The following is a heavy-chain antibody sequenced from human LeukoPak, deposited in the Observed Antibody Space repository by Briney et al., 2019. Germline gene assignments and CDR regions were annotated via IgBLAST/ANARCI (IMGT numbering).Heavy chain of an antibody. CDR1: GGSLSGYN. Sequence: SETLSLTCDVSGGSLSGYNWFWIRQAPGKGLEWIGKINHRGRTNYNPSLKSRVTLSLDKSEKPFSLKLTSVTAAASAVYLFARAYYYDSTGYFDIESWGQGTLVTASS. D-gene: IGHD3-22*01. CDR3: ARAYYYDSTGYFDIES. CDR2: INHRGRT. J-gene: IGHJ4*02. V-gene: IGHV4-34*01.